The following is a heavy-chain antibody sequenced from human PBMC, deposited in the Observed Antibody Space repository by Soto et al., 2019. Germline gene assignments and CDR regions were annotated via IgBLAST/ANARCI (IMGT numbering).Heavy chain of an antibody. J-gene: IGHJ6*04. CDR2: IYPGDSDT. V-gene: IGHV5-51*01. Sequence: PGESLKICFKVFGCTFTDYVIFFVLQMPGKGPEWMGIIYPGDSDTKYNPSFQCQVTISADKSITNTYLQWSRLKASDTDIYYCAKSLLYYGMEVRGKGTKV. CDR1: GCTFTDYV. CDR3: AKSLLYYGMEV. D-gene: IGHD2-21*01.